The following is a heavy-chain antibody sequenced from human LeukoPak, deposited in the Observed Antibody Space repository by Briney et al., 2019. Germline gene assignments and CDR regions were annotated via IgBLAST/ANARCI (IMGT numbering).Heavy chain of an antibody. CDR1: GFTFSGSA. D-gene: IGHD3-10*01. CDR2: IRSKANSYAT. CDR3: YGDVTMVRGVYYYYYMDV. V-gene: IGHV3-73*01. Sequence: GGSLRLSCAASGFTFSGSAMHWVRQASGKGLEWVGRIRSKANSYATAYAASVKGRFTISRDDSKNTAYLQMNSLKTEDTAVYYCYGDVTMVRGVYYYYYMDVWGKGTTVTVSS. J-gene: IGHJ6*03.